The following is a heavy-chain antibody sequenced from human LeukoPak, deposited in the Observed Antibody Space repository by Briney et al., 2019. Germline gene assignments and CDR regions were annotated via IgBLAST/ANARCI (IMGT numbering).Heavy chain of an antibody. D-gene: IGHD3-22*01. CDR3: AKSNGYGLIDI. CDR1: GGSFSGYY. Sequence: EASETLSLTCAVYGGSFSGYYWSWIRQPPGKGLEWIGEINHSGSTNYNPSLKSRVTISVDTSKNQFSLKLNSVTAADTAVYYCAKSNGYGLIDIWGQGTMVTVSS. V-gene: IGHV4-34*01. CDR2: INHSGST. J-gene: IGHJ3*02.